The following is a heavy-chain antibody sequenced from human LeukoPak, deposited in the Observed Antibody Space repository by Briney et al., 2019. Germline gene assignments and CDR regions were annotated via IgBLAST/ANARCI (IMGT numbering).Heavy chain of an antibody. J-gene: IGHJ4*02. V-gene: IGHV1-18*01. CDR2: ISAYNGNT. CDR1: GYTFTSYG. D-gene: IGHD1-26*01. CDR3: ARGRVIVGATNRLDY. Sequence: ASVKVSCKASGYTFTSYGISWVRQAPGQGLEWMGWISAYNGNTNYAQKLQGRVTMTTDTSTSTAYMELRSLRSDDTAVYYCARGRVIVGATNRLDYWGQGTLVTVSS.